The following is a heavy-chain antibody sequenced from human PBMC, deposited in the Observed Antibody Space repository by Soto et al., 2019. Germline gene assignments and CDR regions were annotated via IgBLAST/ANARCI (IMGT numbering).Heavy chain of an antibody. CDR3: ARAKITGLFDY. Sequence: QVQLQQWGAGLLKPSETLSLTCAVYGGSFSGYYWTWIRQPPGTGLEWIGEINHSGSTNYNPSLKSRITIPVDTSKNQFSLKLTSVTAADTAVYYCARAKITGLFDYWGQGTLVTVSS. D-gene: IGHD2-8*02. CDR2: INHSGST. V-gene: IGHV4-34*01. J-gene: IGHJ4*02. CDR1: GGSFSGYY.